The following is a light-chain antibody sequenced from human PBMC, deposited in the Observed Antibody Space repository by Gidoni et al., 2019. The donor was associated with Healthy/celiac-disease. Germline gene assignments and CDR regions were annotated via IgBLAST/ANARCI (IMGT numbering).Light chain of an antibody. Sequence: EIVMTPSPATLSVSPGERATLSCRASQSVSSNLPWYQQKPGQAPRLLIYGASTRATGIPARCSGSGSGTEFTLTISSLQSEDFAVYYCQQYNNWPPPFGQGTKVEIK. CDR1: QSVSSN. J-gene: IGKJ1*01. CDR2: GAS. CDR3: QQYNNWPPP. V-gene: IGKV3-15*01.